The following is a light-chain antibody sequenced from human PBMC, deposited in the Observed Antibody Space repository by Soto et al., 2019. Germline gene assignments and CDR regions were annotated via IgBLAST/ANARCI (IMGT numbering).Light chain of an antibody. CDR2: GAS. V-gene: IGKV3-20*01. J-gene: IGKJ5*01. CDR1: QRVRSTY. CDR3: QYYSSSLSIT. Sequence: EIVLTQSPGILFFSPGERATLSCRASQRVRSTYLAWYQQKPVQAPRLLIHGASSRATGIPDRFSGSGSGTDFTLTISILEPEDFAVYYCQYYSSSLSITFGQGTRLEIK.